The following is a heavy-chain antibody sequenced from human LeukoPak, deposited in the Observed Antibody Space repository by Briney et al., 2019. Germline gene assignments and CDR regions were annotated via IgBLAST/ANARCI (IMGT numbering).Heavy chain of an antibody. CDR1: GGSINSSSYY. CDR2: IYYSGST. V-gene: IGHV4-39*01. D-gene: IGHD5-18*01. J-gene: IGHJ4*02. CDR3: ARRTYSYGPFFDY. Sequence: TSETLSLTCTVSGGSINSSSYYWGWIRQPPGKGLEWIGNIYYSGSTYYNPSLKSRVTISVDTSNNQFSLKLSSVTAADTAVYYCARRTYSYGPFFDYWGQGTLVTVSS.